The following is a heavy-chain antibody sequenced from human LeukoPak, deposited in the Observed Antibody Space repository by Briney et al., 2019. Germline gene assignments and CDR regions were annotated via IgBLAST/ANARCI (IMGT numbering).Heavy chain of an antibody. V-gene: IGHV4-38-2*02. CDR3: ARRVRAGDLDWFDP. J-gene: IGHJ5*02. CDR1: GYSISSGYN. Sequence: PSETLSLTCTVSGYSISSGYNWGWLRPPPGKGLEWIGDIHHSGNTNYNPSLKRRVTMSAYTSKTQFSLNLSSVTAADTAVYYCARRVRAGDLDWFDPWGQGTLVTVSS. CDR2: IHHSGNT. D-gene: IGHD3-10*01.